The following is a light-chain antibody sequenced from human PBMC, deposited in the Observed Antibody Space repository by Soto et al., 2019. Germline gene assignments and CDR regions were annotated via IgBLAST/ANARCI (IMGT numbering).Light chain of an antibody. Sequence: QSVLTQPPSVSGAPGQRVTIPCTGSSSNIGSAYDVHWYHQLPGTAPKLLIYGNSNRPSGVPDRFSGSKSGTSASLAITGLQAEDEADYYCQSYDSSLSVVVFGGGTKLTVL. J-gene: IGLJ2*01. CDR3: QSYDSSLSVVV. CDR1: SSNIGSAYD. V-gene: IGLV1-40*01. CDR2: GNS.